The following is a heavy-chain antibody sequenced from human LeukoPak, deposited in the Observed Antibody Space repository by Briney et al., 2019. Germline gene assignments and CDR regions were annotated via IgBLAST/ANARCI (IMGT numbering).Heavy chain of an antibody. V-gene: IGHV1-2*02. CDR1: GYTFTGYY. D-gene: IGHD3-10*01. CDR3: ARGRVLLWFGELKGNAFDI. J-gene: IGHJ3*02. CDR2: INPNSGGT. Sequence: ASVKVSCKASGYTFTGYYMHWVRQAPGQGLEWMGWINPNSGGTNYAQKFQGRVTITRNTSISTAYMELSSLRSEDTAVYYCARGRVLLWFGELKGNAFDIWGQGTMVTVSS.